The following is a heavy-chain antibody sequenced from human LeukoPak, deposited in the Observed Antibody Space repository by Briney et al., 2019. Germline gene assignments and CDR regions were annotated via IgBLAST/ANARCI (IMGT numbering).Heavy chain of an antibody. V-gene: IGHV3-30-3*01. Sequence: PGGSLRLSCAASGFTFSSYAMHWVRQAPGKGLEWVAVISYDGSNKYYADSVKGRFTISRDNSKNTLYLQMNSLRAEDTAVYYCARDLEAAMVTSSGYWGQGTLVTVSS. CDR3: ARDLEAAMVTSSGY. CDR2: ISYDGSNK. CDR1: GFTFSSYA. D-gene: IGHD5-18*01. J-gene: IGHJ4*02.